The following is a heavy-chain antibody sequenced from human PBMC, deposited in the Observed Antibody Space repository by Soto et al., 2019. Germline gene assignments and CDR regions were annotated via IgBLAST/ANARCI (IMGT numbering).Heavy chain of an antibody. Sequence: PGRTLRLSCPASGFTFSIHAMSWVRQAPGKGLEWVSAISGSGGSTYYADSVKGRFTISRDNSKNTLYLQMNSLRAEDTAVYYCAKDQSPQLERRKHFDYWGQGTLVTVSS. J-gene: IGHJ4*02. V-gene: IGHV3-23*01. CDR1: GFTFSIHA. CDR2: ISGSGGST. D-gene: IGHD1-1*01. CDR3: AKDQSPQLERRKHFDY.